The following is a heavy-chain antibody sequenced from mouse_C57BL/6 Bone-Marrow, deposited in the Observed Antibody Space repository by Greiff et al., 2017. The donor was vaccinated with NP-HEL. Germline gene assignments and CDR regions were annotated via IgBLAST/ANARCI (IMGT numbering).Heavy chain of an antibody. CDR3: ARLTTVVAGDY. J-gene: IGHJ2*01. D-gene: IGHD1-1*01. V-gene: IGHV5-17*01. CDR1: GFTFSDYG. CDR2: ISSGSSTI. Sequence: EVRLQESGGGLVKPGGSLKLSCAASGFTFSDYGMHWVRQAPEKGLEWVAYISSGSSTIYYADTVKGRFTISRDNATNTLFLQMTSLRSEDTAMYYCARLTTVVAGDYWGQGTTLTVSS.